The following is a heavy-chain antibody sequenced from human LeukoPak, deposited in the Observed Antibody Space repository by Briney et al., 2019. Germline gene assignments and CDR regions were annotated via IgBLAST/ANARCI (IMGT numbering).Heavy chain of an antibody. CDR1: GVIFSSYD. D-gene: IGHD2-8*01. V-gene: IGHV3-13*01. Sequence: GGSLRLSCAASGVIFSSYDMHWVRQAPGKGLEWVSAIHSPGDTHYAGSVKGRVTISRDNAENSVSLQLNSLRAGDTAVYYCVRGQWCNSGCSTRVSWLEVWGQGTVVTVFS. CDR3: VRGQWCNSGCSTRVSWLEV. CDR2: IHSPGDT. J-gene: IGHJ3*01.